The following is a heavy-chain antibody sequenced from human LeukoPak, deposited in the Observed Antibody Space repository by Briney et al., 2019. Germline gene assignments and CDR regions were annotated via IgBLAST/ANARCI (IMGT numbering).Heavy chain of an antibody. J-gene: IGHJ2*01. CDR1: GGSTSSYY. V-gene: IGHV4-59*01. CDR2: IYYSGST. D-gene: IGHD6-6*01. CDR3: ARDRSIAARPDTWYFDL. Sequence: PSETLSLTCTVSGGSTSSYYWSWIRQPPGKGLEWIGYIYYSGSTNYNPSLKSRVTISVDTSKNQFSLKLSSVIAADTAVYYCARDRSIAARPDTWYFDLWGRGTLVTVSS.